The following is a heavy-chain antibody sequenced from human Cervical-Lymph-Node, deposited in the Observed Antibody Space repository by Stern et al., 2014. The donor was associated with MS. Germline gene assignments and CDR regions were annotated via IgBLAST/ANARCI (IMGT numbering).Heavy chain of an antibody. Sequence: VQLVESGGGVVQPGRSLRLSCAASGFTFSSYGMHWVRQAPGKGLEWVAVIWYDGSNTYYADSVKGRFTISRDNSKNTLYLQMNSLRAEDTAVYYCARDCKLRYYYYGMDVWGQGTTVTVSS. CDR2: IWYDGSNT. V-gene: IGHV3-33*01. D-gene: IGHD1-26*01. CDR1: GFTFSSYG. J-gene: IGHJ6*02. CDR3: ARDCKLRYYYYGMDV.